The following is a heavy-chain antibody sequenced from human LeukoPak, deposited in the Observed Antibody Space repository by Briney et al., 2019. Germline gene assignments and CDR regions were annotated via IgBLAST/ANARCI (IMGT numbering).Heavy chain of an antibody. CDR2: INHSGST. V-gene: IGHV4-34*01. CDR1: GGSFSGYY. Sequence: PSETLSLTCAVYGGSFSGYYWSWIRQPPGKGLERIGEINHSGSTNYNPSLKSRVTISVDTSKNQFSLKLSSVTAADTAVYYCARSEILKYYYDSSGYSDYCGQGTLVTVSS. D-gene: IGHD3-22*01. J-gene: IGHJ4*02. CDR3: ARSEILKYYYDSSGYSDY.